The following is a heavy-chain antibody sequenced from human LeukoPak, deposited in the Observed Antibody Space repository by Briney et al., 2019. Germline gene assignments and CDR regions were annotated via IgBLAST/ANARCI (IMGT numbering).Heavy chain of an antibody. CDR2: INPSRSST. CDR1: GYTFTSYY. V-gene: IGHV1-46*01. J-gene: IGHJ4*02. D-gene: IGHD3-9*01. CDR3: ARTYYEILTRYYSYFDY. Sequence: ASVKVSCKASGYTFTSYYMHWVRQAPGQGLEWMGVINPSRSSTSYAQQFPGRVTMTRDTSTSTVYMELSSLRSEDTAVYSCARTYYEILTRYYSYFDYWGQGNLVTVSS.